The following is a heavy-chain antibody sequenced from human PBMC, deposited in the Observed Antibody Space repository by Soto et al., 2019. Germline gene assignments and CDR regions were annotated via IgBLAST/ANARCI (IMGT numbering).Heavy chain of an antibody. CDR1: GGSMRSGAYY. V-gene: IGHV4-31*11. CDR2: IYHTGST. CDR3: ATAPHSGYSSDWYRVFPIDY. J-gene: IGHJ4*02. D-gene: IGHD6-19*01. Sequence: QVQLQESGPGLVKPSQTLSLTCVVSGGSMRSGAYYWNWIRQHPGKAMEWIGYIYHTGSTFYNPSLKSRLTISLDKSRNQFSLTLSSVPAADTAVYFCATAPHSGYSSDWYRVFPIDYWGQGTRVTVSS.